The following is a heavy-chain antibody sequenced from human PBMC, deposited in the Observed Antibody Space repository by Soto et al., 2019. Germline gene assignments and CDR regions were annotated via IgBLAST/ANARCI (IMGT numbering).Heavy chain of an antibody. D-gene: IGHD3-3*01. CDR2: ISSSSSYI. CDR3: ARDDVDFWSGYSYYFYYGMDV. CDR1: GFTFSSYS. J-gene: IGHJ6*02. Sequence: PGGSLRLSCAASGFTFSSYSMNWVRQAPGKGLEWVSSISSSSSYIYYADSVKGRFTISRDNAKNSLYLQMNSLRAEDTAVYYCARDDVDFWSGYSYYFYYGMDVWGQGTTVTVSS. V-gene: IGHV3-21*01.